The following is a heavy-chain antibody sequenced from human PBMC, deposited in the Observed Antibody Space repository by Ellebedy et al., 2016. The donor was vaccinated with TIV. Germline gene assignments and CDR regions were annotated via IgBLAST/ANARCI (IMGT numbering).Heavy chain of an antibody. CDR1: GFTFSNAW. CDR3: TTVYRYNYDSV. Sequence: GESLKISCAASGFTFSNAWMTWVRQAPGKGLEWVGRLKSKTDGRAADYAAPVKGRFTISRDDSKNTLYLQMNSLKTEDTAVYFCTTVYRYNYDSVWGQGTLVTVSS. CDR2: LKSKTDGRAA. V-gene: IGHV3-15*01. J-gene: IGHJ4*02. D-gene: IGHD5-18*01.